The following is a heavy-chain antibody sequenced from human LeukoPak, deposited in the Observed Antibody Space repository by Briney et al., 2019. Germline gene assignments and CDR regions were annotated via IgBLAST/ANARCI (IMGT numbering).Heavy chain of an antibody. J-gene: IGHJ4*02. CDR2: IYYSGST. V-gene: IGHV4-31*03. CDR3: ARHTVVPAALIDY. D-gene: IGHD2-2*01. CDR1: GGSISSGGYY. Sequence: SETLSLTCTVSGGSISSGGYYWSWIRQHPGKGLEWIGYIYYSGSTYYNPSLKSRVTISVDTSKNQFSLKLSSVTAADTAVYYCARHTVVPAALIDYWGQGTLVTVSS.